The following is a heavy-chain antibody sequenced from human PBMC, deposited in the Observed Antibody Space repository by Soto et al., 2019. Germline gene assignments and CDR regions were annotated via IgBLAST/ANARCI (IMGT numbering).Heavy chain of an antibody. CDR1: GASINNFAYY. D-gene: IGHD3-10*01. CDR3: ARRERYYGAPGWFDP. J-gene: IGHJ5*01. CDR2: VYYNENT. V-gene: IGHV4-39*01. Sequence: SETLSRSCSVSGASINNFAYYWGWIRQPPGKVLEWIGTVYYNENTYYNPSLRSRVAISVDTAKNQFSLNLRSVTAADTAVYVCARRERYYGAPGWFDPWGQGTLDTVSS.